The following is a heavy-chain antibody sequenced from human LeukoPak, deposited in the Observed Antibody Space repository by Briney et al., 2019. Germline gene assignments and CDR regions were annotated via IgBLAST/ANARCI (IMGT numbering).Heavy chain of an antibody. CDR3: ARAFHCSTTSCYARGLDY. V-gene: IGHV4-61*02. CDR1: GGSISNGSYY. J-gene: IGHJ4*02. D-gene: IGHD2-2*01. Sequence: SETLSLTCTVSGGSISNGSYYWSWIRQPAGKGLEWIGRIYTTGNTNYNPSLKSRVTISVDPANNQFSINLSSVTAADTAVYYCARAFHCSTTSCYARGLDYWGQGALVTVSS. CDR2: IYTTGNT.